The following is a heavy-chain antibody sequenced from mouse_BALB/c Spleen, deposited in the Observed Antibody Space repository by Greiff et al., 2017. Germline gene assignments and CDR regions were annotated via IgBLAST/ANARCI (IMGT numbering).Heavy chain of an antibody. D-gene: IGHD4-1*01. V-gene: IGHV1-69*02. J-gene: IGHJ3*01. CDR3: TRFGTVDY. Sequence: VQLQQPGAELVRPGASVKLSCKASGYTFTSYWINWVKQRPGQGLEWIGNIYPSDSYTNYNQKFKDKATLTVDKSSSTAYMQLSSPTSEDSAVYYCTRFGTVDYWGQGTLVTVSA. CDR2: IYPSDSYT. CDR1: GYTFTSYW.